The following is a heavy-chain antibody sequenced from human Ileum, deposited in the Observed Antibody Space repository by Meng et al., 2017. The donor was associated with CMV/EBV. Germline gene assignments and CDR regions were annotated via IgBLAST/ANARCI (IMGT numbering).Heavy chain of an antibody. CDR1: GFNFGGWS. J-gene: IGHJ4*02. D-gene: IGHD4-11*01. CDR2: ITSTGSPI. Sequence: GESLKISCAASGFNFGGWSFNWVRETPQKGLEWVSSITSTGSPIRYAESVKGRFTISRDNAQNSLYLQMNSLRAEDSGLYYCARDNDFTNYDWGQGTLVTVSS. CDR3: ARDNDFTNYD. V-gene: IGHV3-21*01.